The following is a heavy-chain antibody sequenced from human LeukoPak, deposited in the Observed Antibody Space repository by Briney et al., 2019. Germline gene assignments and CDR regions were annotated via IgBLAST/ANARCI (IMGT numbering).Heavy chain of an antibody. CDR1: GFTFSHYA. D-gene: IGHD6-13*01. CDR2: ISGSGGST. CDR3: AKGGYSTSWRSVDY. J-gene: IGHJ4*02. V-gene: IGHV3-23*01. Sequence: PGGSLRLSCAASGFTFSHYAMSWVRQAPGKVLEWVSGISGSGGSTYYADSVRGRFTISRDNSKDTLYLQVSSLRAEDTAVYYCAKGGYSTSWRSVDYWGQGTLVTVSS.